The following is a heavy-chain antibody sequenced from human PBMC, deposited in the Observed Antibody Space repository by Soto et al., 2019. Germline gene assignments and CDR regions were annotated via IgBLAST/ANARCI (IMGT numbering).Heavy chain of an antibody. V-gene: IGHV4-34*01. J-gene: IGHJ5*02. CDR2: INHSGST. D-gene: IGHD2-2*01. CDR1: GGSFSGYY. Sequence: QVQLQQWGAGLLKPSETLSLTCAVYGGSFSGYYWSWIRQPPGKGLEWIGEINHSGSTNYNPSLKGRVTISVDTSKTQFSLKLSSVTAADTAVYYCARGGGCSSTSCARRRGFDPWGQGTLVTVSS. CDR3: ARGGGCSSTSCARRRGFDP.